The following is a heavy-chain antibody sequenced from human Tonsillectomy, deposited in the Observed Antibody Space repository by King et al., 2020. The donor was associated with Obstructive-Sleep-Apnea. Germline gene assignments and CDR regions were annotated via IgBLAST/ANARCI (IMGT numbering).Heavy chain of an antibody. CDR2: ISYDGSNK. CDR3: ARDRRDFWSGYWKLNTLKKGAFDI. J-gene: IGHJ3*02. V-gene: IGHV3-30*04. CDR1: GFTFSNYA. D-gene: IGHD3-3*01. Sequence: VQLVESGGGVVQPGTSLRLSCAASGFTFSNYAIHWVRQAPGKGLEWITFISYDGSNKYYADSVKGRFTISRDNSKNTLYLQMNSLRAEDTAVYYCARDRRDFWSGYWKLNTLKKGAFDIWGQGTVVTVSS.